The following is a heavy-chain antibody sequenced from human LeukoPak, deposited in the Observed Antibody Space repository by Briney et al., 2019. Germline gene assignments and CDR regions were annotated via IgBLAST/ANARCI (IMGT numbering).Heavy chain of an antibody. J-gene: IGHJ4*02. CDR3: AGEIFGSGSYPDF. V-gene: IGHV3-33*01. D-gene: IGHD3-10*01. CDR1: GFSFDTYA. CDR2: IWHDGSHK. Sequence: GRSLRLSCAASGFSFDTYAMHWVRQAPGQGLEWVALIWHDGSHKFYSNSVRGQFTISRDNSKNTVYLQMNNLRPDDTAVYYCAGEIFGSGSYPDFWGQGTLVTVSS.